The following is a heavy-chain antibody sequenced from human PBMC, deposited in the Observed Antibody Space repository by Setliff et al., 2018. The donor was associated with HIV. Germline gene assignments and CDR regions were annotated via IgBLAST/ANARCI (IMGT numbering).Heavy chain of an antibody. CDR2: IKQDGSEK. CDR3: AKDFHPNFWSGYIDY. V-gene: IGHV3-7*03. D-gene: IGHD3-3*01. CDR1: GFTFSNYW. Sequence: PGGSLRLSCAASGFTFSNYWMSWVRQAPGKGLEWVANIKQDGSEKYYVDSVKGRFTISRDNAKNSLYLQMNSLRAEDMALYYCAKDFHPNFWSGYIDYWGQGTLVTVSS. J-gene: IGHJ4*02.